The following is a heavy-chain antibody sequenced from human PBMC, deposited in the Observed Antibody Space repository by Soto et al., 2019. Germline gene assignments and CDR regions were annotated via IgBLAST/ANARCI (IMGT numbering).Heavy chain of an antibody. CDR2: SRTSGGT. CDR1: GASISSYY. D-gene: IGHD4-4*01. J-gene: IGHJ6*02. V-gene: IGHV4-4*07. Sequence: QVQLQESAPGLVKPSETLSLTCTVSGASISSYYWCWLRQPAGMELEWLGRSRTSGGTNYNAALKSRVIRSVDTSKYRFSLKLSSVTDAVTAVYFCARIDYSRRVAPYYYGMDVWGQGTTVAVSS. CDR3: ARIDYSRRVAPYYYGMDV.